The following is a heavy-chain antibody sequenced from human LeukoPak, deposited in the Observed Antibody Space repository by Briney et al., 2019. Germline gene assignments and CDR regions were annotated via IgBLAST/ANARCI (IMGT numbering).Heavy chain of an antibody. CDR3: VRESTLMVVPAANFDY. Sequence: GRSLRLSCAAFGFTFSSYSMNWVHQAPGKGLEWVSSISSSSSYIYYADSVKGRFTISRDNAKNSLYLQMNSLRAEDTAVYYCVRESTLMVVPAANFDYWGQGTLVTVSS. CDR2: ISSSSSYI. CDR1: GFTFSSYS. V-gene: IGHV3-21*01. J-gene: IGHJ4*02. D-gene: IGHD2-2*01.